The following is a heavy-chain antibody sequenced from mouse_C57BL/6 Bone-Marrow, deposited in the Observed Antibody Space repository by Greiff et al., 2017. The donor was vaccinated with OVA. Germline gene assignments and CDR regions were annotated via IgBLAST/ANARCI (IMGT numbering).Heavy chain of an antibody. CDR3: ARHVDYYGSSYYAMDY. J-gene: IGHJ4*01. Sequence: VKLVESGPGLVAPSQSLSITCTVSGFSLTSYGVHWVRQPPGKGLEWLVVIWSDGSTTYNSALKSRLSISKDNSKSQVFLKMNSLQTDDTAMYYCARHVDYYGSSYYAMDYWGQGTSVTVSS. V-gene: IGHV2-6-1*01. D-gene: IGHD1-1*01. CDR2: IWSDGST. CDR1: GFSLTSYG.